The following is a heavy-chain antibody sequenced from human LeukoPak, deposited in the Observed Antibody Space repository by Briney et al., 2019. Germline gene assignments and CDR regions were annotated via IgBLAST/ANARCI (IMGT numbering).Heavy chain of an antibody. CDR3: AAGVGVAAAPPRSYYFDD. Sequence: SETLSLTCAVYGGSFSGYYWSWIRQPPGKGLEWIGEINHSGSTNYNPSLKSRVTISVDTSKNQFSLKLSSVTAADTAVYYCAAGVGVAAAPPRSYYFDDWGQGTLVTVSS. CDR1: GGSFSGYY. J-gene: IGHJ4*02. CDR2: INHSGST. V-gene: IGHV4-34*01. D-gene: IGHD6-13*01.